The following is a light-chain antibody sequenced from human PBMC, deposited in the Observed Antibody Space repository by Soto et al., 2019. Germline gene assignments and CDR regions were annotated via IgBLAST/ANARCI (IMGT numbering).Light chain of an antibody. CDR3: QQFDGSPRT. V-gene: IGKV3-20*01. CDR2: GAS. CDR1: QTVSSTY. J-gene: IGKJ1*01. Sequence: EIVLTQSPGTLSLSPGERATLSCRASQTVSSTYLAWYQQKPGQAPRLLIYGASSRATGIPDRFSGSGSGKDFTLTISRLEPEDFAVYYCQQFDGSPRTFGQGTKVEI.